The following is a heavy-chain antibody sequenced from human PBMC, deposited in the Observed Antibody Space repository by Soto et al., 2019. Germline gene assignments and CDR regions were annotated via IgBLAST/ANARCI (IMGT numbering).Heavy chain of an antibody. D-gene: IGHD3-22*01. V-gene: IGHV1-69*01. Sequence: QVQLVQSGAEVKKPGSSVKVSCKASGGTFSSYAISWVRQAPGQGLEWMGGIIPIFGSTNYAQNFQGRVTTTADESTSTAYMELSSLRSEDTAVFFCASTYDSSGYYLGNNWFGPWGQGTLVTVSS. CDR1: GGTFSSYA. J-gene: IGHJ5*02. CDR3: ASTYDSSGYYLGNNWFGP. CDR2: IIPIFGST.